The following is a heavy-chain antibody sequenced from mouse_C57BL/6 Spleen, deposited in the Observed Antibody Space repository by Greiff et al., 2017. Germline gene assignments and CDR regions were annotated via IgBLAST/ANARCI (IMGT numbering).Heavy chain of an antibody. V-gene: IGHV7-3*01. D-gene: IGHD3-2*02. J-gene: IGHJ3*01. Sequence: EVKLMESGGGLVQPGGSLSLSCAASGFTFTDYYMSWVRQPPGKALEWFGFIRNKANGYTTEYSASVKGRFTISRDNSQSILYLQMNGLRAEDSATYYCARYRGSSGYFAYWGQGTLVTVSA. CDR2: IRNKANGYTT. CDR1: GFTFTDYY. CDR3: ARYRGSSGYFAY.